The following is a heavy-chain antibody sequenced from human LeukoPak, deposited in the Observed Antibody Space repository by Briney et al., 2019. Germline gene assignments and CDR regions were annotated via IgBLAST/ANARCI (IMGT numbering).Heavy chain of an antibody. Sequence: SETLSLTCTVSGGSISSYYWSWIRQPPGKGLEWIGYIYYSGSTNYNPSLKSRVTISVDTSKNQFSLKLSSVTAADTAVYYCARGYHYGDSYNWFDPWGQGTLVTVSS. CDR1: GGSISSYY. CDR2: IYYSGST. D-gene: IGHD4-17*01. CDR3: ARGYHYGDSYNWFDP. J-gene: IGHJ5*02. V-gene: IGHV4-59*01.